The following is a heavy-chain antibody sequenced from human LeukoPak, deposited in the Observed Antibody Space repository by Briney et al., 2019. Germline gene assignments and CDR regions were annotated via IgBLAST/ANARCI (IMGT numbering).Heavy chain of an antibody. Sequence: GGSLRLSCAASGFTFSSYAMSWVRQAPGGGLEWVSAISVIGGSTYYADSVKGRFTISRDNSKNTLYLQMNSLRAEDTAVYYCAKDYCSSTSCYPDYWGQGTLVTVSS. CDR3: AKDYCSSTSCYPDY. J-gene: IGHJ4*02. CDR2: ISVIGGST. V-gene: IGHV3-23*01. CDR1: GFTFSSYA. D-gene: IGHD2-2*01.